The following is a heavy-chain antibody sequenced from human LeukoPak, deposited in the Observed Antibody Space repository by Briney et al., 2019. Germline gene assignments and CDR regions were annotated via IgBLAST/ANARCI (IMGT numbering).Heavy chain of an antibody. CDR2: IYYSGST. CDR1: GGSISSYY. D-gene: IGHD6-13*01. J-gene: IGHJ4*02. V-gene: IGHV4-59*08. CDR3: ARSTVGSLYGEVFQN. Sequence: PSETLSLTCTVSGGSISSYYWSWIRQPPGKGLEWIGYIYYSGSTNYNPSLKSRVTISVDTSKNQFSLKLTSMTAADTAVYYCARSTVGSLYGEVFQNWGQGTLVTVSS.